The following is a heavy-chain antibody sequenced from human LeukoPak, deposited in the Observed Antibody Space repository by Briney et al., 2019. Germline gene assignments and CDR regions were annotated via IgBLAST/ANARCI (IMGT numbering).Heavy chain of an antibody. CDR3: ARRKDQLRPVDY. D-gene: IGHD2-2*01. Sequence: SETLSLTCTVSGGSISSSSYYWGWIRQPPGKGLEWIGSIYYSGSTYYNPSLKSRVTISVDTSKNQFSLKLSSVTAADTAVYYCARRKDQLRPVDYWGQGTLVTVSS. V-gene: IGHV4-39*01. CDR1: GGSISSSSYY. CDR2: IYYSGST. J-gene: IGHJ4*02.